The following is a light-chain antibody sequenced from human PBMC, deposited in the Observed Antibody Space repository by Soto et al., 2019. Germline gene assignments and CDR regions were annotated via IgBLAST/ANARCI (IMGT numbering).Light chain of an antibody. Sequence: EIVMTQSPATLSVSPGERVTLSCRASQSVSSNLSWYQQKPGQPPRLLIYGASTRATGIPARFSGSGSGTEFTITISSLLSEDFVVYYCQQYNNWPPYTFGQGTKLEIK. CDR2: GAS. J-gene: IGKJ2*01. CDR1: QSVSSN. CDR3: QQYNNWPPYT. V-gene: IGKV3-15*01.